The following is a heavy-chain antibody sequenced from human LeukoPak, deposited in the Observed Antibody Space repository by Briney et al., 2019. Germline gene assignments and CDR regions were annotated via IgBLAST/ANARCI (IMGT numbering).Heavy chain of an antibody. CDR1: GFTFSNFA. V-gene: IGHV3-21*01. J-gene: IGHJ4*02. CDR2: ISSGSSYI. Sequence: PGGSLRLSCAASGFTFSNFAIHWVRQAPGKGLEWVSSISSGSSYIYYADSVKGRFTISRDNAKNSLYLQMHSLRAEDTALYYCARVATGIAAPIDYWGQGTLVTVSS. D-gene: IGHD6-13*01. CDR3: ARVATGIAAPIDY.